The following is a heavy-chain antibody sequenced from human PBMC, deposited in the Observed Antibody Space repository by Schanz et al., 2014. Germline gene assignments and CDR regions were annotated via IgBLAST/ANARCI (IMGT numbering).Heavy chain of an antibody. J-gene: IGHJ4*02. D-gene: IGHD4-17*01. Sequence: QVQLVQSGAEVKKPGSSVKVSCKSSGATFNSYAFGWVRQAPGQGFEWVGSIIPPLRQTRYAQKFEERVIITADTSTTTVYMDLASLTSDDTAVYFCARITDGDYLYWGQGTLVTVSS. CDR1: GATFNSYA. V-gene: IGHV1-69*02. CDR2: IIPPLRQT. CDR3: ARITDGDYLY.